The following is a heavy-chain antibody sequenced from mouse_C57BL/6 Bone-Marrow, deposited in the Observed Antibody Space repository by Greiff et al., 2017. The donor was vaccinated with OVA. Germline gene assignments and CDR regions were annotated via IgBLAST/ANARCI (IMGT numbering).Heavy chain of an antibody. J-gene: IGHJ2*01. CDR1: GYTFTSYG. D-gene: IGHD2-10*01. CDR3: ASDAYSRNYFDY. V-gene: IGHV1-81*01. CDR2: IYPRSGNP. Sequence: QVQLQQSGAELARPGASVKLSCKASGYTFTSYGISWVKQRTGQGLEWIGEIYPRSGNPYYNEKFKGKATLTADKSSSTAYIQLRSLTSEDSAVYFCASDAYSRNYFDYWGQGTTLTVSS.